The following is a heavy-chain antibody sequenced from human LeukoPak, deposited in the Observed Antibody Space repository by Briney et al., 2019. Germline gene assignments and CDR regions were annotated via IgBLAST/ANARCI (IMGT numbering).Heavy chain of an antibody. J-gene: IGHJ4*02. CDR3: VKDFQLHY. CDR1: GFNFDDYA. V-gene: IGHV3-9*01. CDR2: ISANGGFI. D-gene: IGHD2-2*01. Sequence: PGGSLRLSCAVSGFNFDDYAIHWVRQGPGKGLEWVAGISANGGFISYGESVKGRFTISRDNAKNSLYLQMDSLRADDTAIYYCVKDFQLHYWGQGTLVTVSS.